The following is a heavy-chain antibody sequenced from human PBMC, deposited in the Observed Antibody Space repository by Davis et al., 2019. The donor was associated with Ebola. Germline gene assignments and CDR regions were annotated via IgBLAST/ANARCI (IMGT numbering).Heavy chain of an antibody. J-gene: IGHJ4*02. V-gene: IGHV1-46*01. Sequence: ASVKVSCKASGYTFTSYYMHWLRQAPGQGLEWMGIINPSGGSTRYVQKFQGRVTMTRDKSSRTVYMELSRVRYEDTAVYYCATARIAAAGTETDYWGQGTLVTVSS. D-gene: IGHD6-13*01. CDR3: ATARIAAAGTETDY. CDR1: GYTFTSYY. CDR2: INPSGGST.